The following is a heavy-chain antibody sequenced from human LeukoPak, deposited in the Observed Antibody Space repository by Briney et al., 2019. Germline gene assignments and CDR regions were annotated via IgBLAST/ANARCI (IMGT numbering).Heavy chain of an antibody. CDR1: GGSISSGGYS. CDR3: ARVPATVTTYSAFDY. J-gene: IGHJ4*02. D-gene: IGHD4-17*01. Sequence: SQTLSLTCTVSGGSISSGGYSWSWIRQHPGKGLEWIGYIYYSGSTYYNPSLKIRVTISVDTSKNQFSLKLSSVTAADTAVYYCARVPATVTTYSAFDYWGQGTLVTVSS. V-gene: IGHV4-31*03. CDR2: IYYSGST.